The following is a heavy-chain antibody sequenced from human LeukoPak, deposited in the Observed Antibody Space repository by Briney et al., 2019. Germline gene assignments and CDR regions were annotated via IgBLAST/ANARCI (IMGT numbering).Heavy chain of an antibody. CDR1: GYTFTSYA. CDR2: INAGNGNT. V-gene: IGHV1-3*01. D-gene: IGHD6-19*01. Sequence: ASVKVSCKVSGYTFTSYAMHWVRQAPGQRLEWMGWINAGNGNTKYSQKFQGRVTITRDTSASTAYMELSSLRSEDTAVYYCAKIAVAGNFDYWGQGTLVTVSS. CDR3: AKIAVAGNFDY. J-gene: IGHJ4*02.